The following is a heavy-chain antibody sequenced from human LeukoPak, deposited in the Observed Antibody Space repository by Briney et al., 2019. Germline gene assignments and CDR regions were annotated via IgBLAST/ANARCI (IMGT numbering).Heavy chain of an antibody. D-gene: IGHD3-16*02. V-gene: IGHV3-43*02. CDR3: AKDGPYYDYVWGSYRSPDAFDI. CDR1: GFTFDDYA. CDR2: ISGDGGGT. Sequence: GGSLRLSCAASGFTFDDYAMHWVRQAPGKGLEWVSLISGDGGGTYYADSVKGRFTISRDNSKNSLYLQMNSLRTEDTALYYCAKDGPYYDYVWGSYRSPDAFDIWGQGTMVTVSS. J-gene: IGHJ3*02.